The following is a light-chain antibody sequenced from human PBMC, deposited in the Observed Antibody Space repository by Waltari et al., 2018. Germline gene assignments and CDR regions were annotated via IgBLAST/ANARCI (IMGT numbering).Light chain of an antibody. CDR2: DVS. Sequence: QPPLTHPAPVPGSPGQSVTTFCAGTAIDVGGYNSVSWYQEHPGQAPRVIIYDVSDRPSGVSDRFSGSKSGNTASLTISGLQAEDEADYYCSSQSSNDVVLFGGGTKLTVL. J-gene: IGLJ2*01. CDR1: AIDVGGYNS. V-gene: IGLV2-14*01. CDR3: SSQSSNDVVL.